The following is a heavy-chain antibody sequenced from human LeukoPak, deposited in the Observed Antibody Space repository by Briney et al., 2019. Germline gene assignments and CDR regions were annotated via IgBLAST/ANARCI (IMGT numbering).Heavy chain of an antibody. J-gene: IGHJ4*02. Sequence: GGSLRLSCAASGFTFSSYWMHWVRQAPGKGLVWVSRINSDGSSTSYADSVKGRFTISRDNSKNTLYLQMNSLRAEDTAVYYCVRDLRVGSTSAYYFDYWGQGTLVTVSS. D-gene: IGHD2-2*01. CDR1: GFTFSSYW. CDR3: VRDLRVGSTSAYYFDY. V-gene: IGHV3-74*01. CDR2: INSDGSST.